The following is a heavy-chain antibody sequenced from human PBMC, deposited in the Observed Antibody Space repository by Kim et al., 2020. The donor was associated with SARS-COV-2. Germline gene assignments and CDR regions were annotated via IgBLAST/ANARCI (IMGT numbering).Heavy chain of an antibody. J-gene: IGHJ4*02. D-gene: IGHD3-22*01. CDR3: AKTGYDSSGYYPHY. V-gene: IGHV3-23*01. Sequence: ADSVKGRFTISRDNSKNKLYLQMNSLRAEDTAVYYCAKTGYDSSGYYPHYWGQGTLVTVSS.